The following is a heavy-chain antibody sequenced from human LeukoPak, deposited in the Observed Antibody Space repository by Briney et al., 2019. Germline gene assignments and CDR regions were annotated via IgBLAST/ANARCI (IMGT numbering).Heavy chain of an antibody. CDR1: GFTFSSYS. CDR3: ARVTEAPDYFDY. J-gene: IGHJ4*02. V-gene: IGHV3-21*01. CDR2: ISSSSSSI. Sequence: PGGSLRLSCAASGFTFSSYSMNWVRQAPGKGLEWVSSISSSSSSIYYADSVKGRFTISRDNAKNSLYLQMNSLRAEDTAVYYCARVTEAPDYFDYWGQGTLVTVSS.